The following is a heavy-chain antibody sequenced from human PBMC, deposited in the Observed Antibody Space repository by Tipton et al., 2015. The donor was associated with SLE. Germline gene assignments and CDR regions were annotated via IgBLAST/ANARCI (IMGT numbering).Heavy chain of an antibody. CDR2: INHSGST. CDR1: DGSFSGYY. J-gene: IGHJ2*01. D-gene: IGHD6-19*01. V-gene: IGHV4-34*01. Sequence: TLSLTCAVYDGSFSGYYWTWIRQPPGKGLEWIGEINHSGSTNYNPSLKSRVTISVDTSKNQFSLKLSSVTAADTAVYYCARGGYNSGWYRDGWYFDLWGRGTLVTVSS. CDR3: ARGGYNSGWYRDGWYFDL.